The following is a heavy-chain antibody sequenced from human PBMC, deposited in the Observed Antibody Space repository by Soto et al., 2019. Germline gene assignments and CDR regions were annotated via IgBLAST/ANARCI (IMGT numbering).Heavy chain of an antibody. Sequence: ASVKVSCKASGYTFTSYAMHWVRQAPGQRLEWMGWINAGNGNTKYSQKFQGRVTITRDTSASTAYMELSSLRSEDTAVYYCAREGLELGYAFDIWGQGTMVTVSS. CDR2: INAGNGNT. CDR3: AREGLELGYAFDI. CDR1: GYTFTSYA. J-gene: IGHJ3*02. V-gene: IGHV1-3*01. D-gene: IGHD7-27*01.